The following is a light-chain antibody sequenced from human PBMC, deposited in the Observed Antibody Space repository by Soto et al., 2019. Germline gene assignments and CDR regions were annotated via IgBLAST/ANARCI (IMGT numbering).Light chain of an antibody. CDR1: QDISNS. V-gene: IGKV1-33*01. J-gene: IGKJ4*01. CDR2: DAS. Sequence: DIQMTQSPSSLSAPVGDRVTITCQASQDISNSVNWYQQKPGKAPKLLIFDASTVETGVPSRFSGGGSGTYVTFTINSLQPEDIAAYYCQHYADLPLTFGGGTKVEIK. CDR3: QHYADLPLT.